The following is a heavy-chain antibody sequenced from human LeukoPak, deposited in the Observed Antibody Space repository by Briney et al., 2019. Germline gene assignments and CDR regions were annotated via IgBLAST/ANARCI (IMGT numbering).Heavy chain of an antibody. Sequence: GGSLRLSCAASGSTFSNYAMSWVRQAPGEGLEWVSAISANGGGTYYADSVKGRFTISRDSSKNTLYLQMNSLRAEDTAVYYCAKGSSPFDYWGQGTLVTVSS. V-gene: IGHV3-23*01. CDR3: AKGSSPFDY. J-gene: IGHJ4*02. CDR2: ISANGGGT. CDR1: GSTFSNYA. D-gene: IGHD6-13*01.